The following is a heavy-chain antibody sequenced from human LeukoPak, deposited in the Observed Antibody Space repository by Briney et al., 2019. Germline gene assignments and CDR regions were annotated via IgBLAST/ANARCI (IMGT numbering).Heavy chain of an antibody. CDR2: INPSGGST. CDR3: AKDIVGGGDDY. CDR1: GYTFTSYF. J-gene: IGHJ4*02. V-gene: IGHV1-46*01. Sequence: ASVKVSCKASGYTFTSYFIHWVRQAPGQGLEWMGIINPSGGSTGYAQKFQGRVTMTRDMSTSTVYMELSSLRSEDTAVYYCAKDIVGGGDDYWGQGTLVIVSS. D-gene: IGHD2-21*02.